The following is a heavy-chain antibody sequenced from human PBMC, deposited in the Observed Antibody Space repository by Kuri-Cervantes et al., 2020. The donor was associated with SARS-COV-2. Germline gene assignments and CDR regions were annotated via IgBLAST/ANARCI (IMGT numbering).Heavy chain of an antibody. CDR3: ARVGFGDYEIDY. V-gene: IGHV1-2*02. D-gene: IGHD4-17*01. Sequence: ASVKVSCKASGYTFTGYYMHWVRQAPGQGLEWMGWINPNSGGTNYAQKFQGRITMTRDTSISTAYMELSRLRSDDTAVYYCARVGFGDYEIDYWGQGTLVTVSS. CDR2: INPNSGGT. CDR1: GYTFTGYY. J-gene: IGHJ4*02.